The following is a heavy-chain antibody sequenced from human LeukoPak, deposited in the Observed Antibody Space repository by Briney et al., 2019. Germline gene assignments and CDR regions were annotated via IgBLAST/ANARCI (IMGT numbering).Heavy chain of an antibody. CDR3: ARDRGIEGY. J-gene: IGHJ4*02. CDR2: VSYDGSNK. V-gene: IGHV3-30-3*01. Sequence: PGRSLRLSCAASGFTFSSYAMHWVRQAPGKGLEWVAVVSYDGSNKYYADSVKGRFTISRDNSKNTLYLQMNSLRAEDTAVYYCARDRGIEGYWGQGTLVTVSS. CDR1: GFTFSSYA.